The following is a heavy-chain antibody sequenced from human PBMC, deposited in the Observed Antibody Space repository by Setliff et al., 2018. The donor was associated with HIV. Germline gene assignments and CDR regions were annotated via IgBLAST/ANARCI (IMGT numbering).Heavy chain of an antibody. CDR2: IYHTGKT. CDR1: GDPIFIGGYY. J-gene: IGHJ5*02. CDR3: AKEGNSVDNWLDP. D-gene: IGHD1-26*01. V-gene: IGHV4-31*03. Sequence: SETLSLTCTVSGDPIFIGGYYWSWIRQHPGGGLEWIGYIYHTGKTYYNPSLQSRIIMSLDMSQNQFSLKLSSVTAADTAVYYCAKEGNSVDNWLDPWGPGTLVIVSS.